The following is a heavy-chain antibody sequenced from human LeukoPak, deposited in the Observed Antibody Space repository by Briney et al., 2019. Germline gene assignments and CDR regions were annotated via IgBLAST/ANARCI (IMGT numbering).Heavy chain of an antibody. CDR1: GFSLRTGGMC. D-gene: IGHD4-17*01. V-gene: IGHV2-70*01. J-gene: IGHJ3*01. CDR3: ARIRDYGDHADAFDV. CDR2: IDWDDDK. Sequence: SGPALVKPTQTLTLTCTFSGFSLRTGGMCVSWIRQPPGEALEWLALIDWDDDKFYSTSLKSRLTISKDTSKNQVVLTMTNMDPVDTATYYCARIRDYGDHADAFDVWGQGTMVTVSS.